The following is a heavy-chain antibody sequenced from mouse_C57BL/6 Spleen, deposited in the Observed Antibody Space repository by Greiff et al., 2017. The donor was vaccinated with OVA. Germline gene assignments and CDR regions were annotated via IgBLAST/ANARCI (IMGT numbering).Heavy chain of an antibody. CDR1: GYTFTDYY. J-gene: IGHJ2*01. CDR3: ARGGYYFDY. Sequence: VQLQQSGPELVKPGASVKISCKASGYTFTDYYMNWVKQSHGQSLEWIGDINPNNGGTSYNQKFKGKATLTVDKSSSTAYMELRSLTSEDSAVYYCARGGYYFDYWGQGTTLTVSS. V-gene: IGHV1-26*01. CDR2: INPNNGGT.